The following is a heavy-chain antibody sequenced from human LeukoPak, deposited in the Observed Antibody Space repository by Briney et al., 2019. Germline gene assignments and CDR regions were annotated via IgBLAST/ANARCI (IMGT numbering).Heavy chain of an antibody. D-gene: IGHD1-26*01. Sequence: GGSLRLSCAASGFTFTSYAMSWVRQAPGKGLEWVSAITGSGGSTYYADSVKGRFTISRDNSKNTLYLQINSLTVDDAAPYYCARGGVYIGSFFDYWGQGTLVTVSS. J-gene: IGHJ4*02. CDR1: GFTFTSYA. V-gene: IGHV3-23*01. CDR3: ARGGVYIGSFFDY. CDR2: ITGSGGST.